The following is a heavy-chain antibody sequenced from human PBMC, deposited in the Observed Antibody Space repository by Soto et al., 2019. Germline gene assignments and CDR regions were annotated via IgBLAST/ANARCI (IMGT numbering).Heavy chain of an antibody. J-gene: IGHJ6*03. Sequence: DVQLVESGGGLVQPGRSLRLSCAASGFTFDDYAMHWVRQAPGKGLEWASGISWNSGSIGYADSVKGRFTISRDNAKNSLYLQMNSLRAEDTALYYCAKEEYSSSSVYYYYYMDVWGKGTTVTVSS. V-gene: IGHV3-9*01. CDR1: GFTFDDYA. CDR3: AKEEYSSSSVYYYYYMDV. D-gene: IGHD6-6*01. CDR2: ISWNSGSI.